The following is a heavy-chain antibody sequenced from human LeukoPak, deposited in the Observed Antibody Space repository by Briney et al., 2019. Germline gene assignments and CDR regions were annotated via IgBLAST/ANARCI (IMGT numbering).Heavy chain of an antibody. CDR1: RFTFISYI. V-gene: IGHV3-21*01. D-gene: IGHD3-10*02. J-gene: IGHJ4*02. CDR3: ARDHRLDYYVSREYFFYL. CDR2: ISSSSHI. Sequence: PGGSLRVSCAASRFTFISYIMSGARQAPGKGLEWVSSISSSSHIHYADSVKGRFTISRDKSKDSLYLEMNSLRGEDTALYYCARDHRLDYYVSREYFFYLWGEGGLVTVSS.